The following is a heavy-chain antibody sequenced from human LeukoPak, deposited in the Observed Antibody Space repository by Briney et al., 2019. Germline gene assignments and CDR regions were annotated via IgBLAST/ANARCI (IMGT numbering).Heavy chain of an antibody. CDR1: GFTVSSTY. Sequence: GGSLRLSCAASGFTVSSTYMGWVRQAPGKGLEWVSTISGSGGNTYYADSVKGRFTISRDNSKNTLYLQMNSLRAEDTAVYYCAKAKYYDSSGTYHFDYWGQGTLVTVSS. CDR3: AKAKYYDSSGTYHFDY. CDR2: ISGSGGNT. D-gene: IGHD3-22*01. J-gene: IGHJ4*02. V-gene: IGHV3-23*01.